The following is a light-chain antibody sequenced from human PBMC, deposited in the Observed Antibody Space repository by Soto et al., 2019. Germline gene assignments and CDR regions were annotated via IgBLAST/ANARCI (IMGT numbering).Light chain of an antibody. Sequence: QLTQSPSSLSASVGDRVTISCQATQDISNYLNWYQQKPGKAPKLLIYDASNLEAGVPSRFSGGGSGTHFTLTISSLQPEDIATYYCQQYHNLLLSFGGGTKVDIK. V-gene: IGKV1-33*01. CDR3: QQYHNLLLS. CDR1: QDISNY. CDR2: DAS. J-gene: IGKJ4*01.